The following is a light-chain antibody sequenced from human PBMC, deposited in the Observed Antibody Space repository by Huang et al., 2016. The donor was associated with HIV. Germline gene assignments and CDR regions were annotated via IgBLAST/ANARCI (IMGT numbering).Light chain of an antibody. CDR1: QGSSTY. CDR3: QQLDSYPYT. CDR2: AAS. J-gene: IGKJ2*01. V-gene: IGKV1-9*01. Sequence: IQLTQSPSSLSASVGDRVTITCRASQGSSTYLAWYQQKAGKAPKLLIYAASTLQSGVPSRFSGSTSGTDFTLTISSLQPEDFAIYYCQQLDSYPYTFGQGTNLEI.